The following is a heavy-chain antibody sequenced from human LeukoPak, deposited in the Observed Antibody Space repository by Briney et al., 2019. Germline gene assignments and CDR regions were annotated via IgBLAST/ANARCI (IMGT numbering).Heavy chain of an antibody. Sequence: PGGSLRLSCAASGFTLSSYAMHWVRQAPGKGLEWVAVISYDGSNKYYADSVKGRFTISRDNSKNTLYLQMNSLRAEDTAVYYCARGGSGWYYFDYWGQGTLVTVSS. D-gene: IGHD6-19*01. CDR1: GFTLSSYA. CDR3: ARGGSGWYYFDY. V-gene: IGHV3-30-3*01. J-gene: IGHJ4*02. CDR2: ISYDGSNK.